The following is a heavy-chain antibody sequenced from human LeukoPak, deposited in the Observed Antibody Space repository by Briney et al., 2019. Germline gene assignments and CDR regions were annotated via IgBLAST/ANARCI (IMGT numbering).Heavy chain of an antibody. CDR1: GYTFTGYY. J-gene: IGHJ5*02. Sequence: ASVKVSCKASGYTFTGYYMHWVRQAPGQGLEWMGWINPNSGGTNYAQKFQGRVTMTRDTSISTAYMELNRLRSDDTAVYYCARGDGDYEQDWFDPWGQGTLVTVSS. D-gene: IGHD4-17*01. CDR3: ARGDGDYEQDWFDP. CDR2: INPNSGGT. V-gene: IGHV1-2*02.